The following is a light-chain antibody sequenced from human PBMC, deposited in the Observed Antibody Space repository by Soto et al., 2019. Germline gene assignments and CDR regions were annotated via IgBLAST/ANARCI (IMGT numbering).Light chain of an antibody. J-gene: IGKJ1*01. Sequence: IQLTPSPSSLSASVGHRVTVTCRASQNISTSLAWYQHKPGKAPTLLMFDVSNLESGVPSRFSGSGSGTEFTLTISSLHSDDFATYYCQQYDYSRTFGQGTKVDNK. CDR3: QQYDYSRT. V-gene: IGKV1-5*01. CDR2: DVS. CDR1: QNISTS.